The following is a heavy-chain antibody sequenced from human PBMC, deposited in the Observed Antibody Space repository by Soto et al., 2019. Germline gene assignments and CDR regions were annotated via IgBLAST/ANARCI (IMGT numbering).Heavy chain of an antibody. CDR3: ARPPPTYYDFWSGYLAGGTYFDY. D-gene: IGHD3-3*01. V-gene: IGHV3-30-3*01. Sequence: GGSLRLSCAASGFTFSSYSMHWVRQAPGKGLEWVAVISDDGSNKYYADSVKGRFTISRDTSKNTLYLQMNSLRAEDTAVYYCARPPPTYYDFWSGYLAGGTYFDYWGQGTLVTVSS. J-gene: IGHJ4*02. CDR1: GFTFSSYS. CDR2: ISDDGSNK.